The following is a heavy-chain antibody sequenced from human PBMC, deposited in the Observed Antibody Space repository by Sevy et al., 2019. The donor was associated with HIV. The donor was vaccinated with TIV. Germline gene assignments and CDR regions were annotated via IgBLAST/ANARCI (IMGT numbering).Heavy chain of an antibody. CDR1: GGSITSLY. D-gene: IGHD1-26*01. J-gene: IGHJ4*02. V-gene: IGHV4-59*08. CDR2: IYYNGHI. CDR3: AGENAWGRGYS. Sequence: SETRSLTCTVSGGSITSLYWNWIRQPPGKGLEWIANIYYNGHINYNPSLKSRVTLSLDTSKNQFSLRLSSVTAADTARYYCAGENAWGRGYSWGQGTLVTVSS.